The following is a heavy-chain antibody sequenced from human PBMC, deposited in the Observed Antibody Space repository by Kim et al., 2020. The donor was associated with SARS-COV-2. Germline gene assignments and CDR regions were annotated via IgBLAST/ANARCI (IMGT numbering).Heavy chain of an antibody. V-gene: IGHV3-30*04. J-gene: IGHJ4*02. D-gene: IGHD3-10*01. CDR3: ARDMFRGVPAYLDY. Sequence: GGSLRLSCAASGFTFNNYAMHWVRQAPGKGLEWVAVISHDGGTQYYSDSVQGRFSISRDNSKNTLYLQMNSLRPEDTAAYYCARDMFRGVPAYLDYCGQG. CDR2: ISHDGGTQ. CDR1: GFTFNNYA.